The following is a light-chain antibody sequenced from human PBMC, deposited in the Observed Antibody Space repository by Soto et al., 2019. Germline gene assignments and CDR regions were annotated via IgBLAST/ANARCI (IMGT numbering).Light chain of an antibody. Sequence: QSVLTQPPSVSGAPGQRVTISCTGSSSNIGAGYDVHWYQQLPGTAPKLLIYGNSNRPSGVPDRFSGSKSGTSASLAITGLQAEDEPDYYCQSYASSLSGYVFGTGTKVTVL. CDR2: GNS. V-gene: IGLV1-40*01. J-gene: IGLJ1*01. CDR3: QSYASSLSGYV. CDR1: SSNIGAGYD.